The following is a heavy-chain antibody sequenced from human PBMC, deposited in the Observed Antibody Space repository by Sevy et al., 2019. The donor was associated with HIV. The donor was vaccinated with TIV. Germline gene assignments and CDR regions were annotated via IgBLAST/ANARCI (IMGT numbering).Heavy chain of an antibody. CDR3: ARGET. CDR2: IKEDGSEK. Sequence: GESLKISCAASGFTFSNSWMSWVRQAPGKGLEWVAKIKEDGSEKYYVDSVKGRFTISRDNAKNSLFLQMNSLRAEDTAVYFCARGETWGQRTLVTVSS. J-gene: IGHJ5*02. V-gene: IGHV3-7*01. CDR1: GFTFSNSW.